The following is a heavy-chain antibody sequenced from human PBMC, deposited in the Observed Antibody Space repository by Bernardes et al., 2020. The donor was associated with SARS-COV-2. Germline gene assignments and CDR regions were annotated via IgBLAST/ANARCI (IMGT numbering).Heavy chain of an antibody. CDR2: INPNTGGT. CDR1: GYTFPDYL. J-gene: IGHJ4*02. CDR3: ARTRTTISTTGIPVDY. D-gene: IGHD2-21*02. Sequence: ASVKVSCKASGYTFPDYLIHWVRQAPGQRLEWMGWINPNTGGTNYVQKFQGRVTMTRDTSITTAYMELSWLGSDDTAIYYCARTRTTISTTGIPVDYWGQGTLVTVSS. V-gene: IGHV1-2*02.